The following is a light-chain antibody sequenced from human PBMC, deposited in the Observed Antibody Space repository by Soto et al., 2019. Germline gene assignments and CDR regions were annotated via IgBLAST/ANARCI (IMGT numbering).Light chain of an antibody. V-gene: IGLV2-23*01. Sequence: QSALTQPASVSGSPGQSITISCTGTSSDVGSYILVSWYQQYPGKVPKLMIYEDSKRPSGVSNRFSGSKSGNTASLTISGLQAEDEADYYCCSYAGSSTVVFGGGTKLTVL. CDR3: CSYAGSSTVV. CDR1: SSDVGSYIL. CDR2: EDS. J-gene: IGLJ2*01.